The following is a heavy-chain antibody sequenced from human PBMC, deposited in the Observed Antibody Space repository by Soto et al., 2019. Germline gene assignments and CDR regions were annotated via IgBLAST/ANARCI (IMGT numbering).Heavy chain of an antibody. CDR3: ARDGRTWFGELLYYFDY. D-gene: IGHD3-10*01. CDR1: GFTFSSYW. J-gene: IGHJ4*02. V-gene: IGHV3-7*03. Sequence: PXGSLLLACAASGFTFSSYWMSWVRQAPGKGLEWVANIKQDGSEKYYVDSVKGRFTISRDNAKNSLYLQMKSLRAEDTAVYYCARDGRTWFGELLYYFDYWGQGTPVTVSS. CDR2: IKQDGSEK.